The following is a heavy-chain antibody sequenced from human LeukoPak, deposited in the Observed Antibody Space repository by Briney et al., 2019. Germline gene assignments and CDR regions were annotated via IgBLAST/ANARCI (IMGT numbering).Heavy chain of an antibody. V-gene: IGHV4-34*01. CDR2: INHSGST. J-gene: IGHJ3*02. D-gene: IGHD3-3*01. Sequence: PSETLSLTCAVYGGSFSGYYWSWIRQPPGKGLEWIGEINHSGSTNYNPSLKSRVTISVDTSKNQFSLKLSSVTAADTAVYYCASKITYYDFWSGYSTDDAFDIWGQGTMVTVSS. CDR1: GGSFSGYY. CDR3: ASKITYYDFWSGYSTDDAFDI.